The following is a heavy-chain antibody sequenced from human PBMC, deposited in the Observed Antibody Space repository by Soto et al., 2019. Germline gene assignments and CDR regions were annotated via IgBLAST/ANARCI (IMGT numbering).Heavy chain of an antibody. V-gene: IGHV3-48*03. J-gene: IGHJ4*02. CDR2: ISSSGSPI. CDR3: ARSSGSYYGPPSSYFDY. CDR1: GFTFSSYE. Sequence: EVQLVESGGGLVQPGGSMRLACAGSGFTFSSYEMNWVRQAPGKGLEWVSYISSSGSPIYYADSVKGRFTISRDNAKNSLYLQMNSLRAEDTAVYYCARSSGSYYGPPSSYFDYWGQGTLVTVSS. D-gene: IGHD1-26*01.